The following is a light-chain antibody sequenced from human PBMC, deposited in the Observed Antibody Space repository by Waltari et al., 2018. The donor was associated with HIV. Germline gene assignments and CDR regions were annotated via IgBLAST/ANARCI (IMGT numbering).Light chain of an antibody. CDR1: QSVLYSSNNKNY. CDR3: QQHSSTPYT. Sequence: DIVMTQSPDSLAVSLGERATINCKSSQSVLYSSNNKNYLAWYQQKPGQPPKLLIYWASTRESGVPDRFSGSGSGTDFTLTISSLQAEDVAVYYCQQHSSTPYTFGQGTSWRSN. CDR2: WAS. V-gene: IGKV4-1*01. J-gene: IGKJ2*01.